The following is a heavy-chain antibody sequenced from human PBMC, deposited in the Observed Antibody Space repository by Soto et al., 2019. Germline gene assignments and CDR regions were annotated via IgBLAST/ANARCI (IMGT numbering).Heavy chain of an antibody. CDR1: GFTFSASG. D-gene: IGHD1-26*01. V-gene: IGHV3-73*02. CDR2: IKDKPNNYAT. Sequence: EAQLVESGGGLVQPGRSLKLSCAASGFTFSASGIHWVRQASGKGLEWVAHIKDKPNNYATEYAASVKGRFTISRDDSMNMAFLQMNNLTTEDTAVYFCTRQSARWEDWFDPWGQGTLVTVSP. CDR3: TRQSARWEDWFDP. J-gene: IGHJ5*02.